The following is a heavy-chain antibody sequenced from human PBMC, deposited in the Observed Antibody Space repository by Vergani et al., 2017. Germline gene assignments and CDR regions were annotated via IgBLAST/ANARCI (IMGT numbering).Heavy chain of an antibody. J-gene: IGHJ4*02. D-gene: IGHD3-16*01. CDR1: GFTLRNYD. CDR3: AKHFRGWGIDY. V-gene: IGHV3-30*02. CDR2: IQFDGSNQ. Sequence: QVQLVESGGGVVHRGGSLRLSCATSGFTLRNYDMQWIRQGPGKGLEFVAFIQFDGSNQYYADSVKGRFTLSRDFSKNTLYLQMNSLRTDDTATYYCAKHFRGWGIDYWGQGTQVIVSS.